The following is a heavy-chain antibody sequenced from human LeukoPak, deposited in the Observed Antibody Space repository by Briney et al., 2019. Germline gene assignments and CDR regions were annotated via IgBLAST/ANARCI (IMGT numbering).Heavy chain of an antibody. V-gene: IGHV4-59*01. Sequence: SETLSLTCTVSGGSISSYYWSWIRQPPGKGLEWIGYIYYSGSTNYNPSLKSRVTISVDTSKNQFSLKLSSVTAADTAVYYCARVPAAVAGLYYFDYWGQGTLVTVS. CDR2: IYYSGST. J-gene: IGHJ4*02. CDR1: GGSISSYY. CDR3: ARVPAAVAGLYYFDY. D-gene: IGHD6-19*01.